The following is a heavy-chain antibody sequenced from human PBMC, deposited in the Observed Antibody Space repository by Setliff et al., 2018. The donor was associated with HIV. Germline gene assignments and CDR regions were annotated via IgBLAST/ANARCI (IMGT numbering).Heavy chain of an antibody. J-gene: IGHJ4*02. D-gene: IGHD3-10*01. Sequence: PSETLSLTCTVSGGSISSGSYYWSWIRQPAGKGLEWIGRIYTSGSTNYNPSLKSRVTISVDTSKNQFSLKLSSVTAADTAVYYCARGGMVRGSKAFGYWGQGTLVTVSS. CDR2: IYTSGST. V-gene: IGHV4-61*02. CDR1: GGSISSGSYY. CDR3: ARGGMVRGSKAFGY.